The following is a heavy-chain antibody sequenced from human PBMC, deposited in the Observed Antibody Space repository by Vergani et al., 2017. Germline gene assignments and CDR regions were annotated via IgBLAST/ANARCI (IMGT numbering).Heavy chain of an antibody. D-gene: IGHD3-22*01. CDR2: IRSKTSGGST. CDR3: TRESYSSGYYGY. Sequence: VQLVESGGGLVQPGRSLRLSCTTSGFTFGAYAVSWVRQAPGKGLEWIGFIRSKTSGGSTEHAASVKGRFTISRDDSKSIAYLQMNSLKTEDTGVYYCTRESYSSGYYGYWGQGTLVTVSS. J-gene: IGHJ4*02. V-gene: IGHV3-49*04. CDR1: GFTFGAYA.